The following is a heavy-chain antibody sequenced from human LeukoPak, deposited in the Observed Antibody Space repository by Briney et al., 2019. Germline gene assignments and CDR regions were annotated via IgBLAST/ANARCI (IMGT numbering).Heavy chain of an antibody. CDR2: ISSSSSTI. Sequence: GGSLRLSCAASGFTFSSYSMNWVRQAPGKGLEWVSYISSSSSTIYYADSVKGRFTISRDNSKNTLYLQMNSLRAEDTAVYYCAKAGAYYYDSSGHAFDIWGQGTMVTVSS. J-gene: IGHJ3*02. CDR1: GFTFSSYS. CDR3: AKAGAYYYDSSGHAFDI. V-gene: IGHV3-48*01. D-gene: IGHD3-22*01.